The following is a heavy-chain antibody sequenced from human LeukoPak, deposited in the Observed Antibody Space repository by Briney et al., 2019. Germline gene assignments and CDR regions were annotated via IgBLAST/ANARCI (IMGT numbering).Heavy chain of an antibody. Sequence: PSETLSLTCTVSGGSISSSSYYWGWIRPPPGKGLEWIGSIYYSGSTYYIPSLKSRVTISVDTSKNQFSLKLSSVTAADTAVYYCARRVYYYGSGSSEAWGQGTLVTVSS. J-gene: IGHJ4*02. CDR2: IYYSGST. D-gene: IGHD3-10*01. CDR1: GGSISSSSYY. CDR3: ARRVYYYGSGSSEA. V-gene: IGHV4-39*01.